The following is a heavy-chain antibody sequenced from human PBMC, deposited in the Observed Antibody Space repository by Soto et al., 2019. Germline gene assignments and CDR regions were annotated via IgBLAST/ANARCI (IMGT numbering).Heavy chain of an antibody. CDR2: MHYTGFS. V-gene: IGHV4-59*02. J-gene: IGHJ4*02. CDR3: ATSYGNACYTY. CDR1: WDSVISHC. Sequence: LEIMCLTWCVSWDSVISHCVTWIRQSPEKGLEWIGYMHYTGFSHPNPSLKSRLTISVDRSKNQFTLQLTSVTVADTAVYYCATSYGNACYTYWGQGTQVTVSS. D-gene: IGHD2-15*01.